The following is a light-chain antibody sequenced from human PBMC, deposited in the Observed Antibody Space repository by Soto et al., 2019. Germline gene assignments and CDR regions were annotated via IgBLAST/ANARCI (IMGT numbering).Light chain of an antibody. CDR2: DAS. V-gene: IGKV1D-13*01. Sequence: AIQLTQSPSSLSASVGDRVTITCRASQGISSALAWYQQKPGKAPKLLIYDASSLESGVPSRFSGSGSGTHLTLPISTQQPEDFAPYYGLQFNNYALTFGGGTKVEIK. CDR1: QGISSA. CDR3: LQFNNYALT. J-gene: IGKJ4*01.